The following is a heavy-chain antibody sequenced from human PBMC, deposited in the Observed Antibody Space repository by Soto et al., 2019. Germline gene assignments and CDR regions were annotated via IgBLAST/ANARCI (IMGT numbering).Heavy chain of an antibody. CDR1: GFTFSNAW. D-gene: IGHD3-9*01. CDR3: TTGRIYYDILTGYYTVEYFQH. CDR2: IKSKTDGGTT. V-gene: IGHV3-15*01. Sequence: EVQLVESGGGLVKPGGSLRLSCAASGFTFSNAWMSWVRQAPGKGLEWVGRIKSKTDGGTTDYAAPVKGRFTISRDDSKXXLXLXXNSLKTEDTAVYYCTTGRIYYDILTGYYTVEYFQHWGQGTLVTVSS. J-gene: IGHJ1*01.